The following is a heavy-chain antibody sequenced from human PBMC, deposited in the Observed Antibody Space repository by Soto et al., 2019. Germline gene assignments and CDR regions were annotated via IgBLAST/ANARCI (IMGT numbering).Heavy chain of an antibody. Sequence: PVGSLSLSCAASGFTFSSYAMSWVRQAPGKGLEWVSAISGSGGSTYYADSVKGRFTISRDNSKNTLYLQMNSLRAEDTAVYYCAVPAAGTSFGFDYWGQGTLVTVSS. CDR2: ISGSGGST. CDR3: AVPAAGTSFGFDY. CDR1: GFTFSSYA. D-gene: IGHD6-13*01. V-gene: IGHV3-23*01. J-gene: IGHJ4*02.